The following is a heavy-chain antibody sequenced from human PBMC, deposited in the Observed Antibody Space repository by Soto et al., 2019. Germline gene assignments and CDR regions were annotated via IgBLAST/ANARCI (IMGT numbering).Heavy chain of an antibody. CDR3: ARASSDYDFWSGSSSLFDY. J-gene: IGHJ4*02. Sequence: EVQLVESGGGLVQPGGSLRLSCAASGFTFSSYSMNWVRQAPGKGLEWVSYISSSSSTIYYADSVKGRFTISRDNAKNSLYLQMNSLRDEDTAVYYCARASSDYDFWSGSSSLFDYWGQGTLVTVSS. D-gene: IGHD3-3*01. CDR2: ISSSSSTI. CDR1: GFTFSSYS. V-gene: IGHV3-48*02.